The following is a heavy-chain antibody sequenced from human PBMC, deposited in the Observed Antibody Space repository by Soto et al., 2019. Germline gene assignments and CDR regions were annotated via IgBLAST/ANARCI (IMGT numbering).Heavy chain of an antibody. Sequence: PGGSLRLSCAASGFTFSSYAMSWVRQAPGKGLEWVSAISGSGGSTYYADSVKGRFTISRDNSKNTLYLQMNSLRAEDTAVYYCAKEGTGRYYDFWSGYPLSYYMDVWGKGTTVTVSS. J-gene: IGHJ6*03. D-gene: IGHD3-3*01. CDR3: AKEGTGRYYDFWSGYPLSYYMDV. CDR1: GFTFSSYA. CDR2: ISGSGGST. V-gene: IGHV3-23*01.